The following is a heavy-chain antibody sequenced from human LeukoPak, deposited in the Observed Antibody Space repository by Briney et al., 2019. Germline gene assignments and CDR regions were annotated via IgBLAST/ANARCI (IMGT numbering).Heavy chain of an antibody. CDR3: ARYCSSSRCLYYYHMDV. Sequence: TGGSLRLSCVASGFTFSTYWMYWVRQAPGKGLVWVSRIKTDGSSTSYADSVKGRFTISRDNAKNTLYLQMNSLRVDDTAVYYCARYCSSSRCLYYYHMDVWGKGTTVTVSS. CDR1: GFTFSTYW. D-gene: IGHD2-2*01. J-gene: IGHJ6*03. CDR2: IKTDGSST. V-gene: IGHV3-74*01.